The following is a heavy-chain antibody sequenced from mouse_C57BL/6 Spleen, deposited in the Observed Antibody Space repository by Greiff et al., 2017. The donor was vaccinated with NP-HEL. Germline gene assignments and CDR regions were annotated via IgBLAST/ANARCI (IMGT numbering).Heavy chain of an antibody. CDR1: GYTFTDYE. Sequence: QVQLQQSGAELVRPGASVTLSCKASGYTFTDYEMHWVKQTPVHGLEWIGAIDPETGGTAYNQKFKGKAILTADNSSSTAYMELRSLTSADSAVYYCTREGYFDYWGQGTTLTVSS. V-gene: IGHV1-15*01. CDR3: TREGYFDY. J-gene: IGHJ2*01. CDR2: IDPETGGT.